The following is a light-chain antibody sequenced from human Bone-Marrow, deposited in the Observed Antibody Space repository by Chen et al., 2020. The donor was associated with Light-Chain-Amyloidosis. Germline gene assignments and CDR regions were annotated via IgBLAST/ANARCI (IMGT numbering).Light chain of an antibody. J-gene: IGLJ2*01. Sequence: SALTHPPSVSGSPGQSPPLSCTGTSSDVGGYNYVSWYQQHPGKAPKLMIYDVSNRPSGVSNRFSGSKSGNTASLTISGLQAEDEADYYCSSYTSSSTLVVFGGGTKLTVL. V-gene: IGLV2-14*01. CDR3: SSYTSSSTLVV. CDR1: SSDVGGYNY. CDR2: DVS.